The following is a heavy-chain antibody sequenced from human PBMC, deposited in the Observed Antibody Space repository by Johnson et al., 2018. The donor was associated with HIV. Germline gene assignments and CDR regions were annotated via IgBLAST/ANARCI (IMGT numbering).Heavy chain of an antibody. CDR1: GFTFSSYG. J-gene: IGHJ3*02. Sequence: QMQLVESGGGVVQPGRSLRLSCAASGFTFSSYGMHWVRQAPAKGLEWVAVISYDGSDKYYADSVKGRFTISRDNSKNTLYLQMNSLRAEDTAVYYCAKSIAAAGTNAFDIWGQGTMVTVSS. CDR3: AKSIAAAGTNAFDI. CDR2: ISYDGSDK. D-gene: IGHD6-13*01. V-gene: IGHV3-30*18.